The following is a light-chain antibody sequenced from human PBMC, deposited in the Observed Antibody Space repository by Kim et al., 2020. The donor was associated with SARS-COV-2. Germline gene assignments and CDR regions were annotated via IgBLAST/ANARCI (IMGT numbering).Light chain of an antibody. CDR2: DAS. V-gene: IGKV1-33*01. Sequence: DIQMTQSPSSLSASIGDRVTITCQASQDINNYLNWYQRKPGKAPKLLIYDASNLQTGVPSKFSGSGSGTNFTFTISSLQPEDIATYYCQQYDTLITFGQGTRLEIK. J-gene: IGKJ5*01. CDR1: QDINNY. CDR3: QQYDTLIT.